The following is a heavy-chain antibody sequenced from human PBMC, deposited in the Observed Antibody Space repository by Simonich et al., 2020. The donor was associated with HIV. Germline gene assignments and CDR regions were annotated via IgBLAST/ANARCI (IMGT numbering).Heavy chain of an antibody. V-gene: IGHV4-34*01. CDR1: GGSFSGYY. Sequence: QVHLQQWGAGLLKPSETLSLTCAVYGGSFSGYYWNWIRQPPGKGLEWIGEIDHSKSTNYNPSLKSLVTIAVDTSKNQFSLKLSSVTAADTAVYYCARRSGYDLDYWGQGTLVTVSS. CDR3: ARRSGYDLDY. D-gene: IGHD5-12*01. CDR2: IDHSKST. J-gene: IGHJ4*02.